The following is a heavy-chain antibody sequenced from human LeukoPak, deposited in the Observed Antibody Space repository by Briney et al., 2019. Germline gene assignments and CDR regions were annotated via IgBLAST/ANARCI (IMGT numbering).Heavy chain of an antibody. CDR2: ISFDGSNK. D-gene: IGHD6-13*01. CDR3: AKEGYSRGYYSYYYMDV. V-gene: IGHV3-30*18. Sequence: GGSLRLSCAASGFTFSNYGMHWVRQAPGKGLEWVAVISFDGSNKYYADSVKGRFTISRDNSKNTVYVQMNSLRAEDTAVYYCAKEGYSRGYYSYYYMDVWGKGTTVTVSS. J-gene: IGHJ6*03. CDR1: GFTFSNYG.